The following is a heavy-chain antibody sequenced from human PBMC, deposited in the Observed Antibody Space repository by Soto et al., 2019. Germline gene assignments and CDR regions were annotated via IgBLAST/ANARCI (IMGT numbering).Heavy chain of an antibody. CDR3: ARQSACISTSCYVDFDY. V-gene: IGHV5-51*01. Sequence: PGESLKISCKGSGYSFTSYWIGWVRQMPGKGLEWMGIIYPGDSDTRYSPSFQGQVTISADKSISTAYLQWSSLKASDTAMYYCARQSACISTSCYVDFDYWGQGTLVTVSS. D-gene: IGHD2-2*01. CDR1: GYSFTSYW. J-gene: IGHJ4*02. CDR2: IYPGDSDT.